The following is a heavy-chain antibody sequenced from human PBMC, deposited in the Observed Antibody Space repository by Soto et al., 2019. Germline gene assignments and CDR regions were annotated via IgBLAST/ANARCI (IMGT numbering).Heavy chain of an antibody. CDR3: ARDRGTILGVVIYYYYYCMEI. CDR2: TYYRSKWYN. J-gene: IGHJ6*02. V-gene: IGHV6-1*01. CDR1: GDSVSSNSAA. D-gene: IGHD3-3*01. Sequence: SPTLSLTCAISGDSVSSNSAAWNWIRQSPSRGLEWLGRTYYRSKWYNDYAVSVKSRITINPDTSKTQFSLQLNSVTPEDTSGYYCARDRGTILGVVIYYYYYCMEILGQETTVTVSS.